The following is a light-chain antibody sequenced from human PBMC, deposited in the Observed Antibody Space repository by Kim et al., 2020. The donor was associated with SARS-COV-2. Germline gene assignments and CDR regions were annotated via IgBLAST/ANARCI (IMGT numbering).Light chain of an antibody. CDR2: DAS. CDR1: QSISSY. V-gene: IGKV3-11*01. CDR3: QQRSNWPLIT. Sequence: PPGERATRSCRASQSISSYLAWYQQKPGQAPRLLIYDASTRATGIPARFSGSGSGTDFTLTISSLEPEDFAVYYCQQRSNWPLITFGQGTRLEIK. J-gene: IGKJ5*01.